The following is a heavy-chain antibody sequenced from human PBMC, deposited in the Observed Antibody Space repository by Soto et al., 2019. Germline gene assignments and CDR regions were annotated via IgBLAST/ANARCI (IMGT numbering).Heavy chain of an antibody. D-gene: IGHD3-10*01. CDR2: ISSDGSNK. CDR3: AKEITMVRGERIFDY. Sequence: QVQLVESGGGVVQPGRSLRLSCAASGFTFSSYGMHWVRQAPGKGLEWVAVISSDGSNKYYADSVKGRFTVSRDNPKNMLYLQMNSLRAEDTAVYYCAKEITMVRGERIFDYWGQGTLLTVSS. CDR1: GFTFSSYG. J-gene: IGHJ4*02. V-gene: IGHV3-30*18.